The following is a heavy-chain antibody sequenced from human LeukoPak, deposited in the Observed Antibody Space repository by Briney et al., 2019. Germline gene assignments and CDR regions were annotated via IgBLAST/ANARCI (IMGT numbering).Heavy chain of an antibody. D-gene: IGHD3-22*01. V-gene: IGHV1-69*04. Sequence: SVKVSCKSSGDTFSSYAINWVRQAPGQGLEWMEAIIPVLGITDYAQKFQGRIALTADKSTSTAYMQLSSLRSEDTAVYYCARRDSSGYTSPSVDSWGQGTLVTVSS. J-gene: IGHJ4*02. CDR1: GDTFSSYA. CDR3: ARRDSSGYTSPSVDS. CDR2: IIPVLGIT.